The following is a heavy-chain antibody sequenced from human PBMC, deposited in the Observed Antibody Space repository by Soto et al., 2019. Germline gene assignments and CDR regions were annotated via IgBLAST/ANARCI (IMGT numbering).Heavy chain of an antibody. Sequence: TSETLSLNCTVSGGSVSSGSYYWSWIRQPPGKGLEWIGYIYYSGSTNYNPSLKSRVTISVDTSKNQFSLKLSSVTAADTAVYYCARGELRFLEWLSQFDPWGQGTLVTVSS. D-gene: IGHD3-3*01. CDR2: IYYSGST. CDR3: ARGELRFLEWLSQFDP. CDR1: GGSVSSGSYY. J-gene: IGHJ5*02. V-gene: IGHV4-61*01.